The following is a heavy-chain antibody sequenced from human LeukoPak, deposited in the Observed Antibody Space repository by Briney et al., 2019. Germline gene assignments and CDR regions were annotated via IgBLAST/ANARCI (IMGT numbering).Heavy chain of an antibody. D-gene: IGHD6-19*01. CDR1: GGSISHYY. CDR3: ARGYSTGWLYYFDS. V-gene: IGHV4-59*01. CDR2: IYYDGST. Sequence: SETLSLTCTVSGGSISHYYWSWIWQPPGEGLEWIGYIYYDGSTNYNPSLKCRVTISVDTSKNQFSLNLSSVTAADTAVYYCARGYSTGWLYYFDSWGQGTLVTVSS. J-gene: IGHJ4*02.